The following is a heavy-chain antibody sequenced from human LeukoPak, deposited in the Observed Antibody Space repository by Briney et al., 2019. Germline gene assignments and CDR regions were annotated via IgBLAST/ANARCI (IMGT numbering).Heavy chain of an antibody. CDR1: ADIFSSYA. J-gene: IGHJ4*02. D-gene: IGHD2-15*01. Sequence: GSSVKVSYKTSADIFSSYAINWVRQAPGQGLEWMGRIIPLTGVVNYGQKLQTRVTISADKSTSTAYMEVRSLRFEDTAVYFCARERRCSAGSCYAADLDSWGQGTLVTVSS. CDR2: IIPLTGVV. V-gene: IGHV1-69*04. CDR3: ARERRCSAGSCYAADLDS.